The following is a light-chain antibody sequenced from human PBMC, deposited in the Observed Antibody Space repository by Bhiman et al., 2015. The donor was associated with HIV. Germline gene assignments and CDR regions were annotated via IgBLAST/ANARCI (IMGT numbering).Light chain of an antibody. CDR2: KDY. CDR3: QVWDSGIVV. V-gene: IGLV3-16*01. CDR1: ALPKKY. J-gene: IGLJ2*01. Sequence: SYELTQPPSVSVSLGQMARITCSGEALPKKYAYWYQQKPGQFPVLVIYKDYERPSGIPERFSGSSSGTIVTLTISGVQAEDEADYHCQVWDSGIVVFGGGTKLTVL.